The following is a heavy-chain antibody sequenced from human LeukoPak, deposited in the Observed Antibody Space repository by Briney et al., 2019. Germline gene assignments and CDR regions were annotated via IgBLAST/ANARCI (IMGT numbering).Heavy chain of an antibody. Sequence: GGSLRLSCAASGFTFSHAWMSWARQTPGKGLECIGRIKSKTDGGTIDYAAPVKGRFTISRDDSKNTLYLQLNSLKTEDTAVYYCPTDGFNWGQGTLVTVSS. CDR3: PTDGFN. CDR1: GFTFSHAW. V-gene: IGHV3-15*01. J-gene: IGHJ4*02. D-gene: IGHD3-10*01. CDR2: IKSKTDGGTI.